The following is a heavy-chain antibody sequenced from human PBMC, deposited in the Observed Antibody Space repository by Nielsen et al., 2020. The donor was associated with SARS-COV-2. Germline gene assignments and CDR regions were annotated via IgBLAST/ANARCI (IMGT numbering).Heavy chain of an antibody. CDR3: ARGAVAGTYYYYYYMDV. CDR2: IIPIFGTA. D-gene: IGHD6-19*01. Sequence: SVKVSCKASGGTFSSYAISWVRQAPGQGLEWMGGIIPIFGTANYAQKFQGRVTITADESTSTAYMELSSLRSEDTAVYYCARGAVAGTYYYYYYMDVWGKGTAVTVSS. V-gene: IGHV1-69*13. CDR1: GGTFSSYA. J-gene: IGHJ6*03.